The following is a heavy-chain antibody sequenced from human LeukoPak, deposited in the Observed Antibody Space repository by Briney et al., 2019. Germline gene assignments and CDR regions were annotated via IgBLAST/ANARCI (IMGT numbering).Heavy chain of an antibody. CDR1: GYTFTGYY. Sequence: EASVKVSCKASGYTFTGYYMHWVRQAPGQGLEWMGWINPNSGGTNYAQKFQGRVTMTRDTSISTAYMELSRLRSDDTAVYYCARGGTDRVGIAALYWFDPWGQGTLVTVSS. CDR2: INPNSGGT. CDR3: ARGGTDRVGIAALYWFDP. J-gene: IGHJ5*02. V-gene: IGHV1-2*02. D-gene: IGHD6-6*01.